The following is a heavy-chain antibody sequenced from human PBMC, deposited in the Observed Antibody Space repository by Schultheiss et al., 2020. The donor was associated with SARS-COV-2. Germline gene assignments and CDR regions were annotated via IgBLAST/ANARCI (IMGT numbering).Heavy chain of an antibody. Sequence: SETLSLTCTVSGDSISIGDYYWTWIRQPPGKGLEWIGFIYYTGSAFYNPSLKGRLAISVDKSKNQFSLNLSSVTAADTAVYYCARGRAWLSWFDPWSQGTLVTVSS. V-gene: IGHV4-30-4*01. J-gene: IGHJ5*02. D-gene: IGHD3-10*01. CDR3: ARGRAWLSWFDP. CDR1: GDSISIGDYY. CDR2: IYYTGSA.